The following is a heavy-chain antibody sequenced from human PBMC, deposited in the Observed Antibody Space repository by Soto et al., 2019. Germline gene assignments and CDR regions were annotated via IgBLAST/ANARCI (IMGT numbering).Heavy chain of an antibody. Sequence: QLELLESGPGLVKPSETLSLTCTVSGGSIRNYYWSWVRQPPGKGLGWIGAIYYTGSTNYNPSLKSRVTISADTSKNQFSLKLSSVTAADTAVYYCATLPEYCSGGACHFQHWGQGTLVTVSS. CDR2: IYYTGST. J-gene: IGHJ1*01. CDR1: GGSIRNYY. V-gene: IGHV4-59*08. CDR3: ATLPEYCSGGACHFQH. D-gene: IGHD2-15*01.